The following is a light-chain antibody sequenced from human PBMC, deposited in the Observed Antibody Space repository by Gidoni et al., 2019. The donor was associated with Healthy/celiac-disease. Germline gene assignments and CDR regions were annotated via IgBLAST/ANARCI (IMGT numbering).Light chain of an antibody. CDR2: GAS. V-gene: IGKV3-20*01. CDR3: QQYGSSPSGLT. Sequence: DIVLTQSPGTLSWSPGERATLSCRASQSVSSSYLAWYQQKPGQAPRLLIYGASSRATGIPDRFSGSGSGTDFTLTISRLEPEDFAVYYCQQYGSSPSGLTFGGGTKVEIK. CDR1: QSVSSSY. J-gene: IGKJ4*01.